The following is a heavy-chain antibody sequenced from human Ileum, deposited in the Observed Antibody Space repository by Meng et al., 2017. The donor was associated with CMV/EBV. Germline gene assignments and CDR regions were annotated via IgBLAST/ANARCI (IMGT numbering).Heavy chain of an antibody. CDR2: VYYSGTT. D-gene: IGHD3-3*01. CDR3: ARNVGFYSSQIAY. Sequence: LQRTGAGPGLVKPSEPLPLTCPALGGATTSSTYYWGWIRQPPGKGLEWIGSVYYSGTTYYNPSLKSRVNMSIDTSKNRFSLKLSSATAADTAVYYCARNVGFYSSQIAYWGQGALVTVSS. V-gene: IGHV4-39*07. CDR1: GGATTSSTYY. J-gene: IGHJ4*02.